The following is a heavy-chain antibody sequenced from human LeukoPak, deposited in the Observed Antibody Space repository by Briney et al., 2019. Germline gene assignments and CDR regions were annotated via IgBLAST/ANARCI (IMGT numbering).Heavy chain of an antibody. D-gene: IGHD2-2*01. J-gene: IGHJ5*02. CDR3: ARSKAHLSTSWYGSWFDP. CDR2: MYHSGDT. Sequence: PSETLSLTCTVSAYSVSSGYYWGWIRQPPGKGLEWIASMYHSGDTYYNPSLRSRVTISVDTSKNQVSLKLSSVTAADTAVYYCARSKAHLSTSWYGSWFDPWGQGTLVTVSS. V-gene: IGHV4-38-2*02. CDR1: AYSVSSGYY.